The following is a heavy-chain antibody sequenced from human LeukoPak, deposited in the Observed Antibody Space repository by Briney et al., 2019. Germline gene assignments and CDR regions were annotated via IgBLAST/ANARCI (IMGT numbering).Heavy chain of an antibody. CDR3: AKGLYSNYELGLDY. D-gene: IGHD4-11*01. J-gene: IGHJ4*02. CDR1: GFTFSSYA. Sequence: GGSLRLSYAASGFTFSSYAMSWVRQAPGKGLEWVSAISGSGGSTYYADSVKGRFTISRDNSKNTLYLQMNSLRAEDTAVYYCAKGLYSNYELGLDYWGQGTLVTVSS. CDR2: ISGSGGST. V-gene: IGHV3-23*01.